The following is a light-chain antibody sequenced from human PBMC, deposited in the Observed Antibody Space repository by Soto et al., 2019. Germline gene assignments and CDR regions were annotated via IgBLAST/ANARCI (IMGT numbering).Light chain of an antibody. CDR1: SSDIGDYTY. V-gene: IGLV2-8*01. CDR3: SSSAGRSKRV. CDR2: EVS. Sequence: QSALTQPPSASGSPGQSVTISCTGTSSDIGDYTYVSWYQQHPGKAPKLMIYEVSKRPSGVPDRFSGSKSGNRASLTVSGLQADDEADYYCSSSAGRSKRVFGGGTKLTVL. J-gene: IGLJ3*02.